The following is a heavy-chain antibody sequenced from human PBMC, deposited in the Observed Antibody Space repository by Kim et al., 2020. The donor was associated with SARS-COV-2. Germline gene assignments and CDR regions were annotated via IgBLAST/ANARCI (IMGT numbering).Heavy chain of an antibody. J-gene: IGHJ6*02. CDR3: ARDGIAAAGNYYYYGMDV. V-gene: IGHV3-11*06. D-gene: IGHD6-13*01. Sequence: KGRFTISRDNAKNSLYLQMNSLRAADTAVYYCARDGIAAAGNYYYYGMDVWGQGTTVTVSS.